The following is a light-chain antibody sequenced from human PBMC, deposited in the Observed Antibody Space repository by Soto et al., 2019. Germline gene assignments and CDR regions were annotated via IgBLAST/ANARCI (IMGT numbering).Light chain of an antibody. Sequence: EIVLTQSPGTLSLSPGERATLSCRASQSLSSNFLAWYQQKPGQAPRLLIYGASSRATGIPDRFSGSGSGTDSTLTISRLEPEDFAVYSCQQYGSSPLTFGGGTKVEIK. CDR2: GAS. J-gene: IGKJ4*01. CDR1: QSLSSNF. V-gene: IGKV3-20*01. CDR3: QQYGSSPLT.